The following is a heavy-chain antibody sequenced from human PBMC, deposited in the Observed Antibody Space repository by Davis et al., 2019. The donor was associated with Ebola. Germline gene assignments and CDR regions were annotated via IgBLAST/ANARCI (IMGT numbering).Heavy chain of an antibody. CDR2: ISYDGSNK. CDR1: GFTFSSYS. J-gene: IGHJ4*02. D-gene: IGHD3-22*01. V-gene: IGHV3-30*03. CDR3: ALHSSGYYLGYYFDY. Sequence: GESLKISCAASGFTFSSYSMNWVRQAPGKGLEWVAVISYDGSNKYEADSVKGRFTISRDNTKNTLYLQMNSLRAEDTAVYYCALHSSGYYLGYYFDYWGQGTLVTVSS.